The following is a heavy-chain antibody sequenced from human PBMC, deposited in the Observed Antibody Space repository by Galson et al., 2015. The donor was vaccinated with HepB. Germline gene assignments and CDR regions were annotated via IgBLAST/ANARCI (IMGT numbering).Heavy chain of an antibody. CDR2: MNANSGNT. D-gene: IGHD5-12*01. J-gene: IGHJ5*02. CDR1: GYTFTSSD. Sequence: SVKVSCKASGYTFTSSDINWMRQATGQGLEWMGWMNANSGNTGYAQKFQGRVTMTRDTSISTAYMELSSLRSDDTAVYYCARAYSGKDKWFDPWGQGTLVTVSS. CDR3: ARAYSGKDKWFDP. V-gene: IGHV1-8*01.